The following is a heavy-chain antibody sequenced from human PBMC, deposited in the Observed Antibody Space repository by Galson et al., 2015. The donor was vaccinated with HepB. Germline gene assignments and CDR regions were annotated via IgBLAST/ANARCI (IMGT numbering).Heavy chain of an antibody. V-gene: IGHV3-23*01. CDR2: ISGSGGST. CDR1: GFTFSSYA. J-gene: IGHJ6*03. CDR3: AKDPGREPDGDYYYYYYMDV. D-gene: IGHD1-14*01. Sequence: SLRLSCAASGFTFSSYAMSWVRQAPGKGLEWVSAISGSGGSTYYADSVNGRFTISRDNSKNTLYLQMNSLRAEDTAVYYCAKDPGREPDGDYYYYYYMDVWGKGTTVTVSS.